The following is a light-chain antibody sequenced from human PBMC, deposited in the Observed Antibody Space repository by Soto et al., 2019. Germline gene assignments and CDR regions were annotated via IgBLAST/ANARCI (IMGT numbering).Light chain of an antibody. CDR2: GAS. CDR3: QHYGAAPIT. J-gene: IGKJ5*01. CDR1: QSVCGN. V-gene: IGKV3-20*01. Sequence: EIVLTQSPGSLSLSPGDRATLSCRASQSVCGNVAWYQQIPGQPPKLLIFGASSRATGIADKFSGSGSGTDFTLTISRLEPADFALYYCQHYGAAPITFGQGTRLEIK.